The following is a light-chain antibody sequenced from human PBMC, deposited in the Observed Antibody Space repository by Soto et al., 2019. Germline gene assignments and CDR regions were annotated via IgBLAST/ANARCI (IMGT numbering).Light chain of an antibody. CDR1: QSVSSN. CDR3: QQYNRWHPG. J-gene: IGKJ4*02. V-gene: IGKV3-15*01. Sequence: EIVMTQSPVTLSVSPGERATLSCRAGQSVSSNLAWYQQKPGQAPRLLIYGASTRATGIPARFSGSGSGTEFTLTISSLQSEDFAVYYCQQYNRWHPGFGGGTKVDI. CDR2: GAS.